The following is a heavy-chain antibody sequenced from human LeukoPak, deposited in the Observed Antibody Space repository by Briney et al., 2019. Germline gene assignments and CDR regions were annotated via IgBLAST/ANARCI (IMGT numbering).Heavy chain of an antibody. CDR3: ARGREGYYDSSGPFDY. V-gene: IGHV4-34*01. D-gene: IGHD3-22*01. CDR1: GVSFSGYY. Sequence: PSETLSLTCAVYGVSFSGYYWSRIRQPPGKGLEWIGEINHSGSTNYNPSLKSRVTISVDTSKNQFSLKLSSVTAADTAVYYCARGREGYYDSSGPFDYWGQGTLVTVSS. CDR2: INHSGST. J-gene: IGHJ4*02.